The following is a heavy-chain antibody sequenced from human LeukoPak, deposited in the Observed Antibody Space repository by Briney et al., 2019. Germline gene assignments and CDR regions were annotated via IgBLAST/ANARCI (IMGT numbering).Heavy chain of an antibody. Sequence: GGSLRLSCAASGFTFSNAWMSWVRQAPGKGLEWVGRIKSKTDGATTVYAAPVKGRFAISRDDSRSTIYLQMNSLKTEDTAVYYCTALVPNYDYVWGSYRYNEKWGQGTLVTVSS. D-gene: IGHD3-16*02. J-gene: IGHJ4*02. CDR1: GFTFSNAW. V-gene: IGHV3-15*01. CDR3: TALVPNYDYVWGSYRYNEK. CDR2: IKSKTDGATT.